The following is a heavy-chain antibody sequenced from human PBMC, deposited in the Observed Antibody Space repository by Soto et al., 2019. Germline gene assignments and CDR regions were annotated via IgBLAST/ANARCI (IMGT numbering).Heavy chain of an antibody. CDR2: ISSSASYS. D-gene: IGHD5-12*01. J-gene: IGHJ4*02. Sequence: GGSLRLSCATSGFTFSRCDMNWVRQAQGKGQEWVSFISSSASYSYYADSVQGRFTISRDNSKKSLYLQMNSLRADDTAVYYCARECVDTVTSITIPFDYWGQGALVTVSS. CDR1: GFTFSRCD. CDR3: ARECVDTVTSITIPFDY. V-gene: IGHV3-21*01.